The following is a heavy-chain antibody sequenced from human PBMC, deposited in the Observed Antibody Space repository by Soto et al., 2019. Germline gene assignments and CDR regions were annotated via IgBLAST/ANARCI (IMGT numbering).Heavy chain of an antibody. D-gene: IGHD3-22*01. J-gene: IGHJ4*02. CDR2: IYYSGST. V-gene: IGHV4-30-4*01. CDR1: GGSISSGYYY. Sequence: PSETLSLTCTVSGGSISSGYYYWSWIRQPPGKGLEWIGYIYYSGSTYYNPSLKSRVTISVDTSKNQFSLKLSSVTAADTAVYYCARTYDSSGYLAGCFDYWGQGTLVTVSS. CDR3: ARTYDSSGYLAGCFDY.